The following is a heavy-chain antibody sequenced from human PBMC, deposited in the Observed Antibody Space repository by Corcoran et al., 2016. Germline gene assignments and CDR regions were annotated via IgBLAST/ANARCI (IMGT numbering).Heavy chain of an antibody. D-gene: IGHD2-2*01. CDR2: IYYSGST. CDR3: ASGSKGPSPRENWCDP. Sequence: QLQLQESGPGLVKPSETLSLTCTVSGGSISSSSYYWGWIRQPPGKGLEWIGSIYYSGSTYYNPSLKSRVTISVDTSKNQFSLKLSSVTAADTAVYYCASGSKGPSPRENWCDPWGQGTLVTVSS. V-gene: IGHV4-39*07. J-gene: IGHJ5*02. CDR1: GGSISSSSYY.